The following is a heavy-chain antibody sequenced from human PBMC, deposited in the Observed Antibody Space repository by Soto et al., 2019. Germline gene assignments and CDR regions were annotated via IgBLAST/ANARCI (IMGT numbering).Heavy chain of an antibody. D-gene: IGHD5-18*01. J-gene: IGHJ4*02. Sequence: EVQLVESGGGLVQPGGSLRLSCAASGFTFRTYSMDWVCQAPGKGLEWVSYIRSSSNTIYYEDSVKGRFTISRDNAKNSLYLQMISLRDSDTAVYYCAGAGRGYSYGYFDYWGQGTLVTVSS. CDR3: AGAGRGYSYGYFDY. CDR2: IRSSSNTI. V-gene: IGHV3-48*02. CDR1: GFTFRTYS.